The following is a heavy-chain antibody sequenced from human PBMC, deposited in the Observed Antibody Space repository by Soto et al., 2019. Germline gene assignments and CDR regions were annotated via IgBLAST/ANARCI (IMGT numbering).Heavy chain of an antibody. J-gene: IGHJ5*02. CDR2: IYYSGSA. V-gene: IGHV4-31*01. CDR3: AREVSPNSRGWYTVLVRWFDP. D-gene: IGHD6-19*01. CDR1: GGSISSSDYY. Sequence: QVQLQESGPGLVKPSQTLSLTCTVSGGSISSSDYYWSWNRQHPGKGLEWIGYIYYSGSAYYNPSLKSPVTIAVDTSKNQSSLKVTSVTAADTAVYYCAREVSPNSRGWYTVLVRWFDPWGQGTLVTVSS.